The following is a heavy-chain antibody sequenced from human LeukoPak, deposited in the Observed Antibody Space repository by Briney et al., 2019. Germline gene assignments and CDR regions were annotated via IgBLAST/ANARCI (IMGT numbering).Heavy chain of an antibody. D-gene: IGHD2-15*01. CDR1: GNSFSGYD. Sequence: ASVKVSCKASGNSFSGYDINWVRQATGQGLEWMGWMNSDSGHRGYAQKFQGRVTMTRDTSITTAYMEVSSLTSEDTAMYYCTRARPEGCCDGSALFDFWGQGTLVTVSS. CDR3: TRARPEGCCDGSALFDF. CDR2: MNSDSGHR. V-gene: IGHV1-8*01. J-gene: IGHJ4*02.